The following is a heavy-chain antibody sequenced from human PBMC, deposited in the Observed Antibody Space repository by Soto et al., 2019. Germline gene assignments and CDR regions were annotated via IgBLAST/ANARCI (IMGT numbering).Heavy chain of an antibody. D-gene: IGHD1-26*01. CDR2: IYTSGST. CDR3: AREMREQIPDHYVIDY. CDR1: GDSISNYY. Sequence: PSETLSLTCTVSGDSISNYYWSWIRQPAGQGLEWIGRIYTSGSTDYNPSLKSRVTISIDTSKNQFSLKVTSMTAADTAVYYCAREMREQIPDHYVIDYWSQGILVIVSS. V-gene: IGHV4-4*07. J-gene: IGHJ4*02.